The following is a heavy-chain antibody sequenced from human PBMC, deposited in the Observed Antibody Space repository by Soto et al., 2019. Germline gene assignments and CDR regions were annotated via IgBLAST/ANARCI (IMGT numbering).Heavy chain of an antibody. CDR2: IHPSGGST. V-gene: IGHV1-46*01. J-gene: IGHJ4*02. Sequence: ASVKVSCKASGYTFTSFYMHWVRQAPGQGLEWMGVIHPSGGSTSYPQKFQGRVTMTRDTSTSTLYMELSSLRSEDTAIYYCARGNTQWQTSAFDFWGQGTLVTVSS. D-gene: IGHD2-15*01. CDR1: GYTFTSFY. CDR3: ARGNTQWQTSAFDF.